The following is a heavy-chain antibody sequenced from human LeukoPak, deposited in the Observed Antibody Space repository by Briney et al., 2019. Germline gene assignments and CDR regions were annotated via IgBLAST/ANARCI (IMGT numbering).Heavy chain of an antibody. CDR2: MNPNSGNT. CDR1: GYTFTSYD. CDR3: ARVIGCSSTSCFVFDAFDI. J-gene: IGHJ3*02. Sequence: ASVKVSCKASGYTFTSYDINWVRQAPGQGLEWMGWMNPNSGNTGYAQKFQGRVTMTRNTSISTAYMELSSLRSEDTAVYYCARVIGCSSTSCFVFDAFDIWGQGTMVTVSS. D-gene: IGHD2-2*01. V-gene: IGHV1-8*01.